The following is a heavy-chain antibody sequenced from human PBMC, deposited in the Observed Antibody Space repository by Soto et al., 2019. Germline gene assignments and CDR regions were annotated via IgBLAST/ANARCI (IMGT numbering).Heavy chain of an antibody. V-gene: IGHV4-59*11. Sequence: SETLSLTCTVSGGSISSLYWSWLRQPPGKGLEWIGYIYYRGTTNYNPSLKSRVTISVDTSKNQFSLKLSSVTAADTAVYYCARGAWFGESRLPLDYWGQGTLVTVSS. CDR2: IYYRGTT. J-gene: IGHJ4*02. D-gene: IGHD3-10*01. CDR3: ARGAWFGESRLPLDY. CDR1: GGSISSLY.